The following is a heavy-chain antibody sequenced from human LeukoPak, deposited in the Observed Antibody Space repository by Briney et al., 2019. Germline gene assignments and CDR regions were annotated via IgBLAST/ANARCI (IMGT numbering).Heavy chain of an antibody. CDR3: ARTLGIGAAGMGY. CDR2: ISSSSSYI. CDR1: GFTFSSYC. J-gene: IGHJ4*02. V-gene: IGHV3-21*01. D-gene: IGHD6-13*01. Sequence: PGGSLRLSCAASGFTFSSYCMNWVRQAPGKGLEWVSSISSSSSYIYYADSVKGRFTISRDNAKNSLYLQMNSLRAEDTAVYYCARTLGIGAAGMGYWGQGTLVTVSS.